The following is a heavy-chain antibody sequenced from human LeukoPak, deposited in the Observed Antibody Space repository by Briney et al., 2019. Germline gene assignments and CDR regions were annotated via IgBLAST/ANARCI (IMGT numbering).Heavy chain of an antibody. V-gene: IGHV4-4*07. CDR2: IYTSGST. Sequence: SETLSLTCTVSGDSISRYYCSWIREPAGKGLEWIGRIYTSGSTNYNPSLKSRVTMSIDTSKNQFSLELNSVTAADTAVYYCARTDYSGSLDYWGQGTLVTASS. D-gene: IGHD4-11*01. J-gene: IGHJ4*02. CDR1: GDSISRYY. CDR3: ARTDYSGSLDY.